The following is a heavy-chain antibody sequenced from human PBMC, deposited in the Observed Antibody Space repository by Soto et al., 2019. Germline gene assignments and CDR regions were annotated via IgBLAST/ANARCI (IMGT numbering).Heavy chain of an antibody. CDR3: ARLEGLATISYYFDF. J-gene: IGHJ4*02. D-gene: IGHD3-9*01. Sequence: QLQLQESGPGMVKPSEALSLTCSVSGGSISSSSYYWGWIRQPPGKGLEWIGSIYYSGSTYYNPALQSRFTLSLVKSKNQFPLQLSSLTAADMAVYYCARLEGLATISYYFDFWCQRTLVTVSS. V-gene: IGHV4-39*01. CDR2: IYYSGST. CDR1: GGSISSSSYY.